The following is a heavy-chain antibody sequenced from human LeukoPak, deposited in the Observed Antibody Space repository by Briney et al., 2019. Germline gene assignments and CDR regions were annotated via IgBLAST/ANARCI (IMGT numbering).Heavy chain of an antibody. J-gene: IGHJ4*02. CDR3: ARESAAGTCDY. CDR2: LWYDGKNR. D-gene: IGHD6-13*01. Sequence: GGSLRLSCAASGFTFSSYDMHWDRQAPGKGLEWVAVLWYDGKNRYYADSVKGRFTISRDNSKNTLYLQMNSLRAEDTAVYYCARESAAGTCDYWGQGTLVTVSS. V-gene: IGHV3-33*01. CDR1: GFTFSSYD.